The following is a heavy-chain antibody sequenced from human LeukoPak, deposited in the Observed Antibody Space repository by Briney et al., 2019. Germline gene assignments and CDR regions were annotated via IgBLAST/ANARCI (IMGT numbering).Heavy chain of an antibody. Sequence: ASVKVSFKASGGTFISYAISWVRQAPGQGLEWMGGIIPIFGTANYAQKFQGRVTITADESTSTVYMELSSLRSEDTAVYYCARDPGEMIVATTFDYWGQGTLVTVSS. V-gene: IGHV1-69*01. CDR1: GGTFISYA. CDR2: IIPIFGTA. D-gene: IGHD5-12*01. CDR3: ARDPGEMIVATTFDY. J-gene: IGHJ4*02.